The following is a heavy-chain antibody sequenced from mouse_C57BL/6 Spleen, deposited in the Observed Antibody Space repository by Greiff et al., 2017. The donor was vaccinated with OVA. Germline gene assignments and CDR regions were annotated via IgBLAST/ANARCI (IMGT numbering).Heavy chain of an antibody. Sequence: VHLVESGAELVKPGASVKMSCKASGYTFTTYPIEWMKQNHGKSLEWIGNFHPYNDDTKYNEKFKGKATLTVETSSSTVYLELSRFTSDDPAVYYCARRRGNDDYAMDYWGQGTSLTVSS. V-gene: IGHV1-47*01. CDR1: GYTFTTYP. CDR3: ARRRGNDDYAMDY. J-gene: IGHJ4*01. D-gene: IGHD2-2*01. CDR2: FHPYNDDT.